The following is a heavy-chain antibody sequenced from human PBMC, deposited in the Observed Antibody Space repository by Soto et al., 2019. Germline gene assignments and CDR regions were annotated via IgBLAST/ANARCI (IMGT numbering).Heavy chain of an antibody. CDR1: GFTFSAHY. CDR3: ARVSLVGPSGGRYFDY. V-gene: IGHV3-72*01. CDR2: IKNKANSYTT. D-gene: IGHD1-26*01. Sequence: EVQLVESGGGLVQPGGSLRLSCAASGFTFSAHYMDWVRQAPGKGLYWVGRIKNKANSYTTEYAASVEGRFTISREDSQNSLYLQMNSLKTEDTAVYYCARVSLVGPSGGRYFDYWGQGSQVAVSS. J-gene: IGHJ4*02.